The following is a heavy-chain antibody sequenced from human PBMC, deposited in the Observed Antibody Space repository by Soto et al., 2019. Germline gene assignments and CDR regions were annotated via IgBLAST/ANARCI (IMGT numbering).Heavy chain of an antibody. CDR1: GFTFSSYD. D-gene: IGHD2-2*01. J-gene: IGHJ6*03. CDR3: ARSVSYQLPEGYYYYYMDV. Sequence: PGGSLRLSCAASGFTFSSYDMHWVRQATGKGLEWVSAIGTAGDTYYPGSVKGRFTISRENAKNSLYLQMNSLRAGDTAVYYCARSVSYQLPEGYYYYYMDVWGKGTTVTVSS. CDR2: IGTAGDT. V-gene: IGHV3-13*01.